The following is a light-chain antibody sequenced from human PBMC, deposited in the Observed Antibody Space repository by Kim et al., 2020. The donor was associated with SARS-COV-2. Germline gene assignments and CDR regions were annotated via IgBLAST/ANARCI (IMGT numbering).Light chain of an antibody. CDR3: QQYNSWPLT. CDR2: GGS. Sequence: SVSPGGRATPSCGASQSVRNDLAWYQQRPGQAPRLLVYGGSTRATGVPLRISGSGSGTHFTLIVSSLQPEDSGVYYCQQYNSWPLTFGGGTKLEI. CDR1: QSVRND. J-gene: IGKJ4*01. V-gene: IGKV3-15*01.